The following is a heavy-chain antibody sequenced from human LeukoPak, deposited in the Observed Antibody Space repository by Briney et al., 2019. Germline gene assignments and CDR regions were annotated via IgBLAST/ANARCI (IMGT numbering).Heavy chain of an antibody. CDR2: IIPIFGTA. J-gene: IGHJ4*02. Sequence: LVKVSCKASGGTFSSYAISWVRQAPGQGLEWMGRIIPIFGTANYAQKFQGRVTITTDESTSTAYMELSSLRSEDTAVYYCAREMNCDGDCYRDYWGQGTLVTVSS. CDR1: GGTFSSYA. V-gene: IGHV1-69*05. CDR3: AREMNCDGDCYRDY. D-gene: IGHD2-21*02.